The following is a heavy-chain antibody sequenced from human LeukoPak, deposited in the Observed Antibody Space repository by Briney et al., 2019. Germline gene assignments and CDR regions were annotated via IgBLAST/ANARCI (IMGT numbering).Heavy chain of an antibody. CDR2: TSTSGGSA. Sequence: PGGSLRLSCAASGFTFSNNAMSWVRQAPGKGLEWVSATSTSGGSAYYGDSVKGRFTISRDNSKNTLYLQMNSLRAEDTAVYYCAKTRPLDSSSWSHGDYWGQGTLVTVSS. V-gene: IGHV3-23*01. J-gene: IGHJ4*02. D-gene: IGHD6-13*01. CDR3: AKTRPLDSSSWSHGDY. CDR1: GFTFSNNA.